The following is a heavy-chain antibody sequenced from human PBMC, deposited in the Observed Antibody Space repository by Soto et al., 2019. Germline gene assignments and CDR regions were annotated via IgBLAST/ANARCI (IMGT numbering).Heavy chain of an antibody. J-gene: IGHJ5*02. CDR3: GKDQASGKGAFDP. V-gene: IGHV3-30*18. CDR1: GSTFNIYG. Sequence: GGPLRPSGAPFGSTFNIYGMHGVRQSPGKALEGLALILHDGSIQYYADSVKGRFTISRDNSKNTLLLQMNSLRADDTAVYDCGKDQASGKGAFDPWGQGTLVTVSS. CDR2: ILHDGSIQ.